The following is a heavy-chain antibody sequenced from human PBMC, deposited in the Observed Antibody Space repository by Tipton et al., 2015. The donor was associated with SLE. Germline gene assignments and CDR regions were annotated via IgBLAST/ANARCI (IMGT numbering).Heavy chain of an antibody. CDR2: ISWNSGSI. CDR1: GFTFDDYA. Sequence: SLRLSCAASGFTFDDYAMHWVRQAPGKGLEWVSGISWNSGSIGYADSVKGRFTISRDNAKNSLYLQMNSLRAEDTALYYCAKDCRQGYYYYGMDVWGQGTTVTVS. V-gene: IGHV3-9*01. CDR3: AKDCRQGYYYYGMDV. J-gene: IGHJ6*02.